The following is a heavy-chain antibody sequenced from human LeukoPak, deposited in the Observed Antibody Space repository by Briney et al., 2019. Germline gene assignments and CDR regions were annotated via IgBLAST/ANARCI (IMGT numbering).Heavy chain of an antibody. CDR1: GFTVSNYY. D-gene: IGHD1-7*01. J-gene: IGHJ4*01. CDR3: ARGAGWNFYEY. V-gene: IGHV3-53*05. Sequence: GGSLRLSCAASGFTVSNYYMNWVRQAPGKGLEWVSGFYVGGPTYYAASVQGRFTISRDNSKNTVHLQMNSLRAEDTAVYYCARGAGWNFYEYWGHGTLVTVSS. CDR2: FYVGGPT.